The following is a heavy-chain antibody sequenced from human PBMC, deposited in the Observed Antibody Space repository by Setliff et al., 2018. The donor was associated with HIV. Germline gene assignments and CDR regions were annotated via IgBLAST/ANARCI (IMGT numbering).Heavy chain of an antibody. J-gene: IGHJ3*02. V-gene: IGHV4-38-2*01. CDR3: ARHNSHGLIGGAGGDFDI. Sequence: SETLSLTCAVSGYSISSGYYWGWIRQPPGKGLEWMGSIYHSGSTYYTPSLNSRVTISVDTSNNQFSLILNSVTAADTAFYYCARHNSHGLIGGAGGDFDIWGQGTMVTVSS. D-gene: IGHD2-21*01. CDR2: IYHSGST. CDR1: GYSISSGYY.